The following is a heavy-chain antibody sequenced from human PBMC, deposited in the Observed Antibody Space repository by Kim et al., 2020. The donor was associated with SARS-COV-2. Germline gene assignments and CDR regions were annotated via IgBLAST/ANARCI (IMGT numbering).Heavy chain of an antibody. CDR3: ARGAGCGSVG. V-gene: IGHV1-69*01. Sequence: TANYAQKFKGRVTITADEAKSTAYMELSSLRSEDTAVYYCARGAGCGSVGWGQGTLVTVSS. J-gene: IGHJ4*02. D-gene: IGHD3-10*01. CDR2: TA.